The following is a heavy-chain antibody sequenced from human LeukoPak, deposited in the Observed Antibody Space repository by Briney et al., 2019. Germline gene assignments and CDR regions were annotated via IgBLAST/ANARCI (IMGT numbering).Heavy chain of an antibody. Sequence: SETLSLTCTVSGGSISSSSYYWGWLRQPPGKGLEWIGRIYYSGSTYYNPSLKSRVTISVDTSKNQFSLKLSSVTAADTAVYYCARDYCSSTSCYLSYWFDPWGQGTLVTVSS. CDR2: IYYSGST. D-gene: IGHD2-2*01. CDR3: ARDYCSSTSCYLSYWFDP. J-gene: IGHJ5*02. V-gene: IGHV4-39*07. CDR1: GGSISSSSYY.